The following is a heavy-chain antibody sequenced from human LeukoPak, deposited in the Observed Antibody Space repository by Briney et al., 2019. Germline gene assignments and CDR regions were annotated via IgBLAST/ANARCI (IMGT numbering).Heavy chain of an antibody. J-gene: IGHJ6*03. CDR2: IKQDGSEK. D-gene: IGHD2-2*01. CDR1: GFTFSSYA. CDR3: ARRAGDIVVVPAANSAYYYYYYYYMDV. Sequence: GGSLRLSCAASGFTFSSYAMHWVRQAPGKGLEWVANIKQDGSEKYYVDSVKGRFTISRDNAKNSLHLQLNSLRAEDTAVYYCARRAGDIVVVPAANSAYYYYYYYYMDVWGKGTTVTISS. V-gene: IGHV3-7*01.